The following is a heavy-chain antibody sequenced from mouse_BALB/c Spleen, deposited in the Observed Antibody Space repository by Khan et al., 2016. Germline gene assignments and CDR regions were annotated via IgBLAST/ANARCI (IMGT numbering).Heavy chain of an antibody. Sequence: EVQLQESGPGLVKPSQSLSLTCTVTGYSITSDYAWNWIRQFPGNKLEWMGYISYSGSTSYNPSLKSRISITRDTSKNQFFLQLNSVTTEDTATXDCASAPRRWYFDDWGAGTPVTAS. CDR3: ASAPRRWYFDD. CDR1: GYSITSDYA. J-gene: IGHJ1*01. D-gene: IGHD3-1*01. CDR2: ISYSGST. V-gene: IGHV3-2*02.